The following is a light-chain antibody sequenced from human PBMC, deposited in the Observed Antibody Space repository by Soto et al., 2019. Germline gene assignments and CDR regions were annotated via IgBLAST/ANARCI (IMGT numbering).Light chain of an antibody. V-gene: IGKV1-5*01. CDR1: QTISGW. CDR2: DAS. CDR3: LQYNGYYRT. J-gene: IGKJ1*01. Sequence: DIQMTQSPSTLSASVGDTVTITCRASQTISGWLAWYHQRPGKAPNLLIFDASTLESGVPSRFSGSGSGTTFTLTISSLQSDDFATYYCLQYNGYYRTFGQGTKVEIK.